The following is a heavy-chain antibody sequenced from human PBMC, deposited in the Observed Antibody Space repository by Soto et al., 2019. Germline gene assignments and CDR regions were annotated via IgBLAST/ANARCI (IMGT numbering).Heavy chain of an antibody. V-gene: IGHV4-31*03. Sequence: PSETLSLTCSVSGGSFSSDSFIWRWVRQFPGKGLEWSGYINYSGTTYYNPSVRSRMIMAVDTSKNQFSVNLSSVTAADTAVYYCAREHKWDEMDVWGQGTTVTVS. D-gene: IGHD1-26*01. CDR2: INYSGTT. J-gene: IGHJ6*01. CDR3: AREHKWDEMDV. CDR1: GGSFSSDSFI.